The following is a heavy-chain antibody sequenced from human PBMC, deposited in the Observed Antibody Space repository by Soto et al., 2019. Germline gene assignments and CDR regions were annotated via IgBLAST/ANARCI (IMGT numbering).Heavy chain of an antibody. CDR3: ARTSSGHFDY. J-gene: IGHJ4*02. Sequence: GGSLRLSCAASGFTFSSYGMHWVRQAPGKGLEWVAVTWYDGTDKYYADSVKGRFTVSRDNSENTLYLQMNDLRAEDAAVYYCARTSSGHFDYWGQGTLVTVSS. CDR1: GFTFSSYG. CDR2: TWYDGTDK. V-gene: IGHV3-33*01. D-gene: IGHD6-19*01.